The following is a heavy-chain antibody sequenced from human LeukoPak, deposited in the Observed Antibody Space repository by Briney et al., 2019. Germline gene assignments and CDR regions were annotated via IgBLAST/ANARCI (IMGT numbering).Heavy chain of an antibody. CDR1: SGSITGYY. CDR2: IYYTGST. V-gene: IGHV4-59*01. Sequence: SDTLSLTCTVSSGSITGYYWSWIRQPPGEGLEWIGYIYYTGSTNYNPSLKSRVTMSLDTSKNHFSLQLSSVTAADTAVYYCARDTAYYGSGSLYNWFDPWGQGTLVTVSS. D-gene: IGHD3-10*01. J-gene: IGHJ5*02. CDR3: ARDTAYYGSGSLYNWFDP.